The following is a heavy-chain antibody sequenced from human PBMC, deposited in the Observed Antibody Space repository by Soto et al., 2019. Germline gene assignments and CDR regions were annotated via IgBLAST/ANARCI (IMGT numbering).Heavy chain of an antibody. Sequence: GGSLRLSCAASGFTFDDYAMHWVRQAPGKGLEWVSGISWNCGSIGYADSVKGRFTISRDNAKNSLYLQMNSLRAEDTALYYCAKAALQGNWFDPGGQGTLVTVPS. J-gene: IGHJ5*02. CDR1: GFTFDDYA. D-gene: IGHD4-4*01. CDR3: AKAALQGNWFDP. V-gene: IGHV3-9*01. CDR2: ISWNCGSI.